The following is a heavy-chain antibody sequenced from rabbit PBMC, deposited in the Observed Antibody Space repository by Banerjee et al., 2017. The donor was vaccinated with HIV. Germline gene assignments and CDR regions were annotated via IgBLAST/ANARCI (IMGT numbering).Heavy chain of an antibody. CDR2: IVTGSGDSA. Sequence: QSLEESGGDLVKPGASLTLTCTASGFDFTRDAMCWVRQAPGKGLKWIGCIVTGSGDSAVYASGAKGRVTISKTSSTTVTLQMTSLTAADTATYFCARDLPISDYLGGYFNLWGQGTSSPS. J-gene: IGHJ4*01. V-gene: IGHV1S40*01. CDR1: GFDFTRDA. CDR3: ARDLPISDYLGGYFNL. D-gene: IGHD2-1*01.